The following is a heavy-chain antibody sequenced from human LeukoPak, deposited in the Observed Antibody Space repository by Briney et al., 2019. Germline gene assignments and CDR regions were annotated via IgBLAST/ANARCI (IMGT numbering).Heavy chain of an antibody. CDR3: ARDAAPNSSWNWFDP. Sequence: SQTLSLTCTVSGGSISSGSYYWSWIRQPAGKGLEWIGRIYTSGSTNYNPSLKSRVTISVDTSKNQFSLKLSSVTAADTAVYYCARDAAPNSSWNWFDPWGQGTLVTVSS. J-gene: IGHJ5*02. CDR2: IYTSGST. CDR1: GGSISSGSYY. V-gene: IGHV4-61*02. D-gene: IGHD6-13*01.